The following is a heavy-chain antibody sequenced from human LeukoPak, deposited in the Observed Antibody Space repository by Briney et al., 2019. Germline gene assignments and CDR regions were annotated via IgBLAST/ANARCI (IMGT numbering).Heavy chain of an antibody. CDR2: IRGDGGET. J-gene: IGHJ5*01. CDR1: GFTFRTYW. Sequence: GGSLRLSCVASGFTFRTYWMTWVRQAPGKGLEWVAKIRGDGGETSYGDSVKGRFTISRDNAENSIHLQMTSLRADDSTVYFCARNQRCRDSACYSTDFFDSWGQGTLVSVSS. V-gene: IGHV3-7*01. D-gene: IGHD2-21*02. CDR3: ARNQRCRDSACYSTDFFDS.